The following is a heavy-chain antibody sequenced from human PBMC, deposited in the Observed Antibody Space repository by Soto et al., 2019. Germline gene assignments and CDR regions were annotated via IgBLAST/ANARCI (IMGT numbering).Heavy chain of an antibody. CDR1: GGTFSNYA. Sequence: VASVKVSCKASGGTFSNYAINWVRQAPGQGLEWMGEIIPILGTANYAQRFQGRVTITADESTSTAYMELSSLRSEDTALYYCARSNRDYYDNSGYYYFDYWGQGALVTVS. CDR3: ARSNRDYYDNSGYYYFDY. D-gene: IGHD3-22*01. V-gene: IGHV1-69*13. CDR2: IIPILGTA. J-gene: IGHJ4*02.